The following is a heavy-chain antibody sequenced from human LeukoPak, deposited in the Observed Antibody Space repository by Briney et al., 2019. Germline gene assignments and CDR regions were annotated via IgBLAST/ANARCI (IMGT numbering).Heavy chain of an antibody. CDR2: IYYSGST. Sequence: SGTLSLTCTVSGGSISSYYWSWIRQPPGKGLEWIGYIYYSGSTNYNPSLKSRVTISVDTSKNQFSLKLSSVTAADTAVYYCAGYLHSSWYASSYGMDVWGQGTTVTVSS. D-gene: IGHD6-13*01. CDR3: AGYLHSSWYASSYGMDV. V-gene: IGHV4-59*01. CDR1: GGSISSYY. J-gene: IGHJ6*02.